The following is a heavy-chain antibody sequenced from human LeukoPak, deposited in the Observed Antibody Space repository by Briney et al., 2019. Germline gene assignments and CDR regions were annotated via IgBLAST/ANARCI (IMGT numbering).Heavy chain of an antibody. V-gene: IGHV4-38-2*02. Sequence: SETLSLTCTVSGYSISSGYYWGWIRQPPGQGLEWIGSIYHSGSTYYNPSLKSRVTISVDTSKNQFSLKLSSVTAADTAVYYCARQPIAVTEGYWFDPWGQGTLVTVSS. CDR3: ARQPIAVTEGYWFDP. J-gene: IGHJ5*02. D-gene: IGHD6-19*01. CDR2: IYHSGST. CDR1: GYSISSGYY.